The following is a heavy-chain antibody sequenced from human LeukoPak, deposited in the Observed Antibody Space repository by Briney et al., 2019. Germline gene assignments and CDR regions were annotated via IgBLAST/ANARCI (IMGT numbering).Heavy chain of an antibody. J-gene: IGHJ4*02. CDR3: AAHIVVVVAATDY. CDR1: GGTFSSYT. V-gene: IGHV1-69*02. CDR2: IIPILGIA. Sequence: ASVKVSCKASGGTFSSYTISWVRQAPAQGLEWMGRIIPILGIANYSQKFQGRVTITADKSTRTAYMELSSLRSEDTAVYYCAAHIVVVVAATDYWGQGTLVTVSS. D-gene: IGHD2-15*01.